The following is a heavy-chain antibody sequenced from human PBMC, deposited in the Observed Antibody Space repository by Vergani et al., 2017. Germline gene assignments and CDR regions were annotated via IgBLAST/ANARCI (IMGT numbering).Heavy chain of an antibody. CDR1: GYTFSNYY. J-gene: IGHJ4*02. D-gene: IGHD3-9*01. CDR3: ARGDYGILTGYRY. CDR2: INLSGGHT. Sequence: QVQVVQSGAEVKKSGASVKVSCKTSGYTFSNYYMHLVRQAPGQGLEWMGIINLSGGHTNYAQKFQGRVTMTRDTSTSTVYMELSSLRSEDTAIYYCARGDYGILTGYRYWGQGTLVTVSA. V-gene: IGHV1-46*03.